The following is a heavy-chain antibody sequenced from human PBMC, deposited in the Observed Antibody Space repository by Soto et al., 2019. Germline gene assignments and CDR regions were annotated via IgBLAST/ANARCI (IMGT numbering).Heavy chain of an antibody. D-gene: IGHD2-8*02. Sequence: QVQLQQWGAGLLKPSETLSLTCAVYGGSFSAYDWTWIRQPPGTGPEWIGEINHSGSTNYNPSLKSRVTISVDTSKNQFSLKLTSVTAADTAVYYCARDKITGLFDYWGQGTLVTVSS. J-gene: IGHJ4*02. CDR1: GGSFSAYD. CDR2: INHSGST. V-gene: IGHV4-34*01. CDR3: ARDKITGLFDY.